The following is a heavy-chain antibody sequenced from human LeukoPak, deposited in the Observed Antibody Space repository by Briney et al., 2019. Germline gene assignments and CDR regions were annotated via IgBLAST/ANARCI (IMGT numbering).Heavy chain of an antibody. CDR3: ARGVEPLAANTLAY. J-gene: IGHJ4*02. D-gene: IGHD1-14*01. CDR2: LYSDGNT. V-gene: IGHV3-53*01. CDR1: GFTVITND. Sequence: GGSLRLSCAASGFTVITNDMTWVRQAPGKGLEWVSVLYSDGNTKYADSVQGRFTISRDDSKSTLYLEMNSLSPDDTAVYYCARGVEPLAANTLAYWGQGTLVTVSS.